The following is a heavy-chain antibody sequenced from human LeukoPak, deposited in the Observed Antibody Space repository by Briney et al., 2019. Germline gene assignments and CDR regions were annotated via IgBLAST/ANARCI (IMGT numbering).Heavy chain of an antibody. CDR3: AREGYYDSSGSY. Sequence: AGRSLRLSCAASGFTFSSYAMHWVRQAPGKGLEWVAVISYEGINKYYADSVKGRFTISRDNSKNTLYLHMNSLRAEDTAVYYCAREGYYDSSGSYWGQGTLVTVSS. D-gene: IGHD3-22*01. V-gene: IGHV3-30-3*01. CDR1: GFTFSSYA. J-gene: IGHJ4*02. CDR2: ISYEGINK.